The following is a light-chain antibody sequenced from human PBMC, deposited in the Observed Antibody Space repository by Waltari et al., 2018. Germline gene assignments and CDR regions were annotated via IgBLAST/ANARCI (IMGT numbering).Light chain of an antibody. CDR1: SSNIGDTY. CDR2: RNN. Sequence: QSVLTQPPSASGTPGQGVTISCPGSSSNIGDTYGYWYQQFPGTSPKLLIHRNNQRPSGVPDRFSGSKSGTSAFLVISGLRSEDEADYHCAAWDDSLSGWVFGGGTKLTVL. J-gene: IGLJ3*02. CDR3: AAWDDSLSGWV. V-gene: IGLV1-47*01.